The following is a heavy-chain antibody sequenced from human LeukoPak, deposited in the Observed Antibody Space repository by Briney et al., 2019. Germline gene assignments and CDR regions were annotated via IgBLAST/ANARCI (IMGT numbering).Heavy chain of an antibody. CDR2: IYYSGST. J-gene: IGHJ3*02. CDR3: ARDFFGILTGDDAFDI. V-gene: IGHV4-59*01. D-gene: IGHD3-9*01. Sequence: SETLSLTCTVSGGSISSYYWSWIRQPPGKGLEWIGYIYYSGSTNYNPSLKSRATISVDTSKNQFSLKLSSVTAADTAVYYCARDFFGILTGDDAFDIWGQGTMVTVSS. CDR1: GGSISSYY.